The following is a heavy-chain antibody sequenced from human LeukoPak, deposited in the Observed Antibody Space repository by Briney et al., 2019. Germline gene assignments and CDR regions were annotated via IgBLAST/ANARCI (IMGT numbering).Heavy chain of an antibody. V-gene: IGHV1-2*02. Sequence: GASVKVSCKASGYTFTGYYMHWVRQAPGQGLEWMGWINPNSGGTNYAQKFQGRVTMTRDTSISTAYMELSSLRAEDTAVYYCARGALRLDYWGQGTLVTVSS. J-gene: IGHJ4*02. CDR2: INPNSGGT. CDR3: ARGALRLDY. D-gene: IGHD3-16*01. CDR1: GYTFTGYY.